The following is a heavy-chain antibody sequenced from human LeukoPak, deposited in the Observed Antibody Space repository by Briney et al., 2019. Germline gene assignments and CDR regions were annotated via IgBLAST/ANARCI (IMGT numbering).Heavy chain of an antibody. CDR1: GYTFISYY. CDR3: ARGLSYSSSWYWYYYYGMDV. V-gene: IGHV1-46*01. Sequence: ASVKVSCKASGYTFISYYMHWVRQAPGQGLEWMGIINPRGGSTSYAQKFQGRVTMTRDTSISTAYMELSRLRSDDTAVYYCARGLSYSSSWYWYYYYGMDVWGQGTTVTVSS. D-gene: IGHD6-13*01. CDR2: INPRGGST. J-gene: IGHJ6*02.